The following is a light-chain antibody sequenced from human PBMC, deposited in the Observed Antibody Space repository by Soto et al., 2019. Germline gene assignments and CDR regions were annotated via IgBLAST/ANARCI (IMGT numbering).Light chain of an antibody. CDR1: QSVSSSY. V-gene: IGKV3-20*01. Sequence: EIVLTQSPGTLSLSPGERATLSCRASQSVSSSYLAWYQQKPDQAPRLLIYGASSRATGIPDRFSGSGSGTDFTLTISRLEPEDFAVYYCQQYDSSPPMYTFGQGTKLEIK. CDR3: QQYDSSPPMYT. CDR2: GAS. J-gene: IGKJ2*01.